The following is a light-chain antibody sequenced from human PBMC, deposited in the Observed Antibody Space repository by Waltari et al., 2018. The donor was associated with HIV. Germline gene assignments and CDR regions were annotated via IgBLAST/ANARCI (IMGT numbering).Light chain of an antibody. Sequence: QSVLTQPPSASGTPGQRVTISCSGSSSNIGSNYVYWYQQLPGRAPKLLIYRNNQRPSGVPDRFSGSTSGTSASLAISGLRSEDEADYFCAAWDDSLSVYVFGTGTKVTVL. CDR1: SSNIGSNY. CDR3: AAWDDSLSVYV. V-gene: IGLV1-47*01. J-gene: IGLJ1*01. CDR2: RNN.